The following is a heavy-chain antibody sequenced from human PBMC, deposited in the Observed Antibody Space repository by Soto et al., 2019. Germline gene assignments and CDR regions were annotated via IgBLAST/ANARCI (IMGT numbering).Heavy chain of an antibody. D-gene: IGHD3-16*01. J-gene: IGHJ6*02. CDR3: ARGGKNSYGMDV. V-gene: IGHV3-33*01. CDR2: IWYDGRNK. Sequence: GSLRLYGAASGFSFSSYGMHWVRQAPDKGLEWVANIWYDGRNKYYADSVKGRFTISRDNSKNTFYLQMNSLRAEDTAVYYCARGGKNSYGMDVWGQGTTVTVSS. CDR1: GFSFSSYG.